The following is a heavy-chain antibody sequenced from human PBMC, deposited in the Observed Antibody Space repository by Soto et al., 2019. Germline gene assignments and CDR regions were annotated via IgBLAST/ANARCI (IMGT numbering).Heavy chain of an antibody. Sequence: GASVKVSCKASGYTFTSYGISWVRQAPGQGFEWMGWISAYNGNTNYAQKLQGRVTMTTDTSTSTAYMELRSLRSDDTAVYYCAREPGYSSGWSGEVADYWGQGTLVTVSS. V-gene: IGHV1-18*01. CDR2: ISAYNGNT. CDR1: GYTFTSYG. D-gene: IGHD6-19*01. CDR3: AREPGYSSGWSGEVADY. J-gene: IGHJ4*02.